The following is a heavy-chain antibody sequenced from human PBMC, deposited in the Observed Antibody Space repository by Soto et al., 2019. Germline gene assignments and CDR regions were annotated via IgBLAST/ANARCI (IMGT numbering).Heavy chain of an antibody. Sequence: QVQLVQSGAEVKKPGASVKVSCKASGYTFTSYGISWVRQAPGQGLEWMGWISAYNGNTNYAQKLQGRVTMTTDTSTRTAYMELRSLRSDDTAVYYCARDTNEYCSSTSCYRYYYYGMDVWGQGTTVTVSS. V-gene: IGHV1-18*01. CDR2: ISAYNGNT. J-gene: IGHJ6*02. CDR3: ARDTNEYCSSTSCYRYYYYGMDV. D-gene: IGHD2-2*01. CDR1: GYTFTSYG.